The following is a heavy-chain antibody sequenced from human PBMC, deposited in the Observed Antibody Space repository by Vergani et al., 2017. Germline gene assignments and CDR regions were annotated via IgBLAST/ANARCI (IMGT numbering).Heavy chain of an antibody. CDR3: ARAHYYGSGSAHAFDI. D-gene: IGHD3-10*01. V-gene: IGHV3-33*01. J-gene: IGHJ3*02. CDR1: GFTFSSYG. Sequence: VQLVESGGGVVQPGRSLRLSCAASGFTFSSYGMHWVRQAPGKGLEWVAVIWYDGSNKYYADSVKGRFTISRDNSKNTLYLQMNSLRAEDTAVYYCARAHYYGSGSAHAFDIWGQGTMVTVSS. CDR2: IWYDGSNK.